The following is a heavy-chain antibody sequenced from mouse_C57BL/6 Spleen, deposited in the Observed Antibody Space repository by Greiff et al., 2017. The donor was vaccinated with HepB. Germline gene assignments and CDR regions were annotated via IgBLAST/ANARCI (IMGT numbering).Heavy chain of an antibody. V-gene: IGHV1-18*01. CDR2: INPNNGGT. D-gene: IGHD2-5*01. CDR3: ARRDYSKGNWFAY. CDR1: GYTFTDYN. Sequence: DVKLQQSGPELVKPGASVKIPCKASGYTFTDYNMDWVKQSHGKSLEWIGDINPNNGGTIYNQKFKGKATLTVDKSSSTAYMELRSLTSEDTAVYYCARRDYSKGNWFAYWGQGTLVTVSA. J-gene: IGHJ3*01.